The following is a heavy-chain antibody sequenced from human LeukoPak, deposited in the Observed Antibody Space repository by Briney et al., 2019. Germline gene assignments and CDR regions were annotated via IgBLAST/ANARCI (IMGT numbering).Heavy chain of an antibody. CDR1: GLTFSSYW. D-gene: IGHD3-10*01. CDR3: ARDSRGAFDY. CDR2: IKQDGSEK. Sequence: GGSRRLSCAASGLTFSSYWMSWVRQAPGKGLEWVANIKQDGSEKYYVDSVKGRFTISRDNAKNSLYLQMNSLRAEDTAVYYCARDSRGAFDYWGQGTLVTVSS. V-gene: IGHV3-7*01. J-gene: IGHJ4*02.